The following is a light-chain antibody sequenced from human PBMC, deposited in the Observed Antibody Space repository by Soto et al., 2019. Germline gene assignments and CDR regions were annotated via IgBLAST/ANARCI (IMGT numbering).Light chain of an antibody. CDR2: KAS. Sequence: DIQLTQSPSTLSGSVGARVTITCRASQTISSWLAWYQQKPGKAPKLLIYKASTLDSGVPSRFSGSGSWTQFPLTISSLQPDGFGSYFCQHYNRYSEAVGQGTKV. CDR1: QTISSW. V-gene: IGKV1-5*03. CDR3: QHYNRYSEA. J-gene: IGKJ1*01.